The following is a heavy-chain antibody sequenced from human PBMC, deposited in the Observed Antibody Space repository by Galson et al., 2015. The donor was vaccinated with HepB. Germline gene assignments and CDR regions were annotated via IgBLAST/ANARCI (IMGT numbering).Heavy chain of an antibody. D-gene: IGHD3-10*01. Sequence: CAISGDSVSSNSAAWNWIRQSPSRGLEWLGRTYYRSKWYNDYAVSVKSRITINPDTSKNQFSLQLNSVTPEDTAVYYCARVPISNQPGRFADDAFDIWGQGTMVTVSS. CDR3: ARVPISNQPGRFADDAFDI. CDR2: TYYRSKWYN. V-gene: IGHV6-1*01. J-gene: IGHJ3*02. CDR1: GDSVSSNSAA.